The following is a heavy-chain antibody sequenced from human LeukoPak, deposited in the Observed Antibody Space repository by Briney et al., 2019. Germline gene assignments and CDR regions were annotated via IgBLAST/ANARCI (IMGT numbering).Heavy chain of an antibody. CDR1: GFTFSSYD. J-gene: IGHJ3*02. CDR3: ARDYASNALDI. V-gene: IGHV3-30*03. CDR2: ISHDGSNI. Sequence: GRSLRLSCAASGFTFSSYDMHWVRQAPGKGLEWVALISHDGSNIYYADSVKGRFTISRDNSKNTLYLQMNSLRAEDTAVYYCARDYASNALDIWGQGTMVTVSS. D-gene: IGHD2-2*01.